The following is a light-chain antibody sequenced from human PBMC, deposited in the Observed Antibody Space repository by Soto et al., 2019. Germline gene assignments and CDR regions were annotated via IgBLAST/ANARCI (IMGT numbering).Light chain of an antibody. V-gene: IGLV4-69*01. Sequence: QLVLTQSPSASAPLGASLTLTSTLRGGHSNYAIAWHQHQPEKVPRYLMKLNRDGSHSKGDGIPTRFSVTSSGAERHLTISSLQSEDEADYCCQTWGTGIVIFGGGTKLTVL. J-gene: IGLJ2*01. CDR1: GGHSNYA. CDR2: LNRDGSH. CDR3: QTWGTGIVI.